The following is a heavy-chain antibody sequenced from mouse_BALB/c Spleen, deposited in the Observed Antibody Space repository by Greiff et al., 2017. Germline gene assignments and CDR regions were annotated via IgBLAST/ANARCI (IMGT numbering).Heavy chain of an antibody. V-gene: IGHV5-9-3*01. D-gene: IGHD2-4*01. J-gene: IGHJ4*01. CDR1: GFTFSSYA. CDR3: ARRAITTDAMDY. Sequence: EVKLMESGGGLVKPGGSLKLSCAASGFTFSSYAMSWVRQTPEKRLEWVATISSGGSYTYYPDSVKGRFTISRDNAKNTLYLQMSSLRSEDTAMYYCARRAITTDAMDYWGQGTSVTVSS. CDR2: ISSGGSYT.